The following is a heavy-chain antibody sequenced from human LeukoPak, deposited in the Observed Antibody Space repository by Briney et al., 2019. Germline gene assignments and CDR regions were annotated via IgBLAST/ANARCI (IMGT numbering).Heavy chain of an antibody. CDR1: GFTFSSYA. CDR2: ISYDGSNK. CDR3: ARDKVHPLVRNYCVDY. D-gene: IGHD6-13*01. J-gene: IGHJ4*02. V-gene: IGHV3-30*04. Sequence: GGSLRLSCAASGFTFSSYAMQWVRQAPGKGLEWVAVISYDGSNKYYADSVKGRFTISRDNSKNTLYLQMNSLRAEDTAVYYCARDKVHPLVRNYCVDYWGQGTLVTVSS.